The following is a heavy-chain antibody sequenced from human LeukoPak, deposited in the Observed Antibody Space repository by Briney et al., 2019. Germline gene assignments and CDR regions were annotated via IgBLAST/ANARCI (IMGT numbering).Heavy chain of an antibody. V-gene: IGHV3-7*01. CDR1: GFTFSSYW. D-gene: IGHD3-22*01. CDR2: IKQDGSEK. J-gene: IGHJ6*03. Sequence: GSLRLSCAASGFTFSSYWMSWVRQAPGKGLEWVANIKQDGSEKYYVDSVKGRFTISRDNAKNSLYLQMNSLRAEDTAVYYCARDLSADSSADSHYYYYMDVWGKGTTVTVSS. CDR3: ARDLSADSSADSHYYYYMDV.